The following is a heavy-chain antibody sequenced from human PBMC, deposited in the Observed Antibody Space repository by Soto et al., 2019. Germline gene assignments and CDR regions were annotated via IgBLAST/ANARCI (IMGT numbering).Heavy chain of an antibody. CDR3: ASVSGSGSYYYDY. J-gene: IGHJ4*02. CDR1: GGSFSGYY. Sequence: PSETLSLTCAVYGGSFSGYYWSWIRQPPGKGLEWIGEINHSGSTNYNPSLKSRVTISVDTSKNQFSLKLSSVTAADTAVYYCASVSGSGSYYYDYWGQGTLVTVS. CDR2: INHSGST. D-gene: IGHD3-10*01. V-gene: IGHV4-34*01.